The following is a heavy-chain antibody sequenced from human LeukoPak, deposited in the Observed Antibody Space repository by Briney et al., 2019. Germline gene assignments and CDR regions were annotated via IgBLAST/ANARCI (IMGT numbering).Heavy chain of an antibody. Sequence: GRSLRLYCAASGFTFSSYGMHWVRQAPGKGLEWVAVISYDGSNKYYADSVKGRFTISRDNSKNTLYLQMNSLRAEDTAVYYCAKEDVAYYDRNYYYGMDVWGQGTTVTVSS. V-gene: IGHV3-30*18. CDR1: GFTFSSYG. D-gene: IGHD3-22*01. CDR2: ISYDGSNK. CDR3: AKEDVAYYDRNYYYGMDV. J-gene: IGHJ6*02.